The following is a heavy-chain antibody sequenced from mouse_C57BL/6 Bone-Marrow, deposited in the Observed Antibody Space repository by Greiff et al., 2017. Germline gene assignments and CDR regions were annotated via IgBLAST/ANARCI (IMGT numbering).Heavy chain of an antibody. V-gene: IGHV5-9*01. D-gene: IGHD2-4*01. CDR1: GFTFSSYT. Sequence: EVHLVESGGGLVKPGGSLKLSCAASGFTFSSYTMPWVRQTPEQRLEWVATISGGGGNTYYPDSVKGRFTITRDNAKNTLYLQMSRLKSEDTALYYCARHGTLRPGAWVAYWGQGTLVTVSA. CDR2: ISGGGGNT. CDR3: ARHGTLRPGAWVAY. J-gene: IGHJ3*01.